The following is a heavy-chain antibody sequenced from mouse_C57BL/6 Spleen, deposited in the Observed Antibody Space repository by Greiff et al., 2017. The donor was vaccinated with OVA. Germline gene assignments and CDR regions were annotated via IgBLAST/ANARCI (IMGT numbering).Heavy chain of an antibody. Sequence: QVQLQQSGAELVKPGASVKISCKASGYAFSSYWMNWVKQRPGKGLEWIGQIYPGDGDTNYNGKFKGKATLTADKSSSTAYMQLSSLTSEDSAVYFCARAGHYGSSYDAMDYWGQGTSVTVSS. CDR3: ARAGHYGSSYDAMDY. CDR2: IYPGDGDT. J-gene: IGHJ4*01. CDR1: GYAFSSYW. V-gene: IGHV1-80*01. D-gene: IGHD1-1*01.